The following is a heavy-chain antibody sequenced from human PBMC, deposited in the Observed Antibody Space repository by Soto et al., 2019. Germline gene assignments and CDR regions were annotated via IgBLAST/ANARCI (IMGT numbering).Heavy chain of an antibody. CDR1: GFTFSSYS. CDR2: ISSSSSYI. J-gene: IGHJ6*02. D-gene: IGHD3-22*01. CDR3: ARVLNYYDSSGYYPPYYYYGMDV. Sequence: GGSLRLSCAASGFTFSSYSMNWVRQAPGKGLEWVSSISSSSSYIYYADSVKGRFTISRDNAKNSLYLQMNSLRAEDTAVYYCARVLNYYDSSGYYPPYYYYGMDVWGQGTXVTVSS. V-gene: IGHV3-21*01.